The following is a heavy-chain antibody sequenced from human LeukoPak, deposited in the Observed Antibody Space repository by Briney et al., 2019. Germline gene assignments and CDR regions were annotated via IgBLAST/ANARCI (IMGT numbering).Heavy chain of an antibody. J-gene: IGHJ4*02. CDR1: GFTLSTFT. Sequence: GGSLRLSCAASGFTLSTFTINWVRHAPGKRVECVSYIWSSMGYIYYADSVKGRFTISRDNAKNSLYLQMNCLRAEDTAVYYCVKDFGGYCSGGSCYSGWSDYWGQGRLVTVSS. V-gene: IGHV3-21*01. D-gene: IGHD2-15*01. CDR3: VKDFGGYCSGGSCYSGWSDY. CDR2: IWSSMGYI.